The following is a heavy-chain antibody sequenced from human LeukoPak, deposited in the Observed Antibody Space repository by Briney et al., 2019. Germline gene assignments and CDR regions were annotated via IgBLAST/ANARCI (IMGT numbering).Heavy chain of an antibody. Sequence: PGGSLRLSCAASGFTFSSYSMNWVRQAPGKGLEWVSSISSSSSYIYYADSVKSRFTISRDYAKNSLYLQMNSLRAEDTAVYYCARTGRTTLAFDIWGQGTMVTVSS. V-gene: IGHV3-21*01. J-gene: IGHJ3*02. CDR1: GFTFSSYS. CDR3: ARTGRTTLAFDI. D-gene: IGHD2/OR15-2a*01. CDR2: ISSSSSYI.